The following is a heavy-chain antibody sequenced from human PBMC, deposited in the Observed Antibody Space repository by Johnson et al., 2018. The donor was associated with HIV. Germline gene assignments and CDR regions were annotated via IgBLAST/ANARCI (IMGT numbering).Heavy chain of an antibody. CDR3: ASTPGSSGWYGMRWASGSVGAFDI. CDR2: ISSSGSTI. D-gene: IGHD6-19*01. J-gene: IGHJ3*02. CDR1: GFTFSDYH. V-gene: IGHV3-11*04. Sequence: QVQLVESGGGLVKPGGSLRLSCAASGFTFSDYHMSWIRQAPGKGLEWVSYISSSGSTIYSADSVTGRFTISRDNARNSLDLQMNSLRAEDTAVYYCASTPGSSGWYGMRWASGSVGAFDIWGQGTMVTVSS.